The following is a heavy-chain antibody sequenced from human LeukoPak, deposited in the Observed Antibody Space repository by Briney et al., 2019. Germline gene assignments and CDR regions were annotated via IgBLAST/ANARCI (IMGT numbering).Heavy chain of an antibody. J-gene: IGHJ3*02. V-gene: IGHV4-61*01. CDR3: ARETSWLHYAFDI. D-gene: IGHD5-24*01. Sequence: PSETLSLTCTVSGGSVSSGSYYWSWSRQPPGKGLEWIGYIYYSGSTNYNPSLKSRVTISVDTSKNQFSLKLSSVTAADTAVYYCARETSWLHYAFDIWGQGTMVTVSS. CDR2: IYYSGST. CDR1: GGSVSSGSYY.